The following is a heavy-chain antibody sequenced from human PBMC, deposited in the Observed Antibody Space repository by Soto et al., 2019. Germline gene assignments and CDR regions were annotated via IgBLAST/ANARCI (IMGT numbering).Heavy chain of an antibody. D-gene: IGHD3-22*01. CDR1: GFTVSRNY. J-gene: IGHJ6*02. V-gene: IGHV3-66*01. CDR3: ARFYYDSSGYLPSPYYYYYGMDV. CDR2: ISSGGSA. Sequence: GGSLRLSCAASGFTVSRNYMSWVRQAPGKGLDWVSLISSGGSAYYADSVKGRFTISRDTSKNTLSLQMNSLRAEDTAVYYCARFYYDSSGYLPSPYYYYYGMDVWGQGT.